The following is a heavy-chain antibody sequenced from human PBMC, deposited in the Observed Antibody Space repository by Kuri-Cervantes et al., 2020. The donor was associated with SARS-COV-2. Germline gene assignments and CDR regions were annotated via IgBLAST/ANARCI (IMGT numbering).Heavy chain of an antibody. D-gene: IGHD2-15*01. V-gene: IGHV1-18*01. CDR1: GYTFTSYG. J-gene: IGHJ5*02. Sequence: ASVKVSCKASGYTFTSYGISWVRQAPGQGLEWMGWISAYNGNTNYAQKLQGRVTMTTDTSTSTAYMELRSLRSDDTAVYYCARDGQGLYCSGGSCYSRWLDPWGQGTLVTVSS. CDR2: ISAYNGNT. CDR3: ARDGQGLYCSGGSCYSRWLDP.